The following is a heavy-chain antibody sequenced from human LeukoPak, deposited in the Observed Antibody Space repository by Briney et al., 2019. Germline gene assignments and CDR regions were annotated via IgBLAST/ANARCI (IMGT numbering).Heavy chain of an antibody. D-gene: IGHD4-11*01. Sequence: GRSLRLSCAASGITFSSFGMHWVRQAPGKGLEWVAFTWYDGSNKYYADSVKGRFTISRDNSKSTLYLQMNSLRVEDTAVYYCARDGTVTAGPFDPWGQGTLVTVSS. V-gene: IGHV3-33*01. CDR1: GITFSSFG. CDR2: TWYDGSNK. CDR3: ARDGTVTAGPFDP. J-gene: IGHJ5*02.